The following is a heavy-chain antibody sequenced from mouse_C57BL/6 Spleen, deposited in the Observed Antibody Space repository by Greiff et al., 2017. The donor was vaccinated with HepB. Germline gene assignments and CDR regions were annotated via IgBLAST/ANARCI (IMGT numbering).Heavy chain of an antibody. J-gene: IGHJ3*01. Sequence: QVHVKQSGPGLVQPSQSLSITCTVSGFSLTSYGVHWVRQSPGKGLEWLGVIWSGGSTDYNAAFISRLSISKDNSKSQVFFKMNSLQADDTAIYYCAQGLTYWGQGTLVTVSA. CDR3: AQGLTY. CDR2: IWSGGST. D-gene: IGHD2-2*01. V-gene: IGHV2-2*01. CDR1: GFSLTSYG.